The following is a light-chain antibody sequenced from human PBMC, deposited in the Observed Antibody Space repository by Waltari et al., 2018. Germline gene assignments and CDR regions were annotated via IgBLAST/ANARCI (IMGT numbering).Light chain of an antibody. V-gene: IGLV1-44*01. Sequence: QSVLTQPPSASGTPGQTVTISCSGSRSNVGSNTVNWFQQAPGTAPNLLIYSNNQRPSGVPDRFSGSKSGPSASLAISGLQSEDEADYYCAAWDDSLNAYVFGTGTQVPVL. CDR3: AAWDDSLNAYV. J-gene: IGLJ1*01. CDR2: SNN. CDR1: RSNVGSNT.